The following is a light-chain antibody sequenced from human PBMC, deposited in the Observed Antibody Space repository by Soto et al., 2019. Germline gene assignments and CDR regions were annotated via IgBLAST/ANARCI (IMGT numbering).Light chain of an antibody. CDR3: QQYNSYPRT. CDR2: KAS. V-gene: IGKV1-5*03. Sequence: DIQMTQSPSTLSASVGDRVTITCRASQSISSWLAWYQQKPGKAPKLLIYKASSLESGVPSRFSGSGSGTEFTLTISSLQPDDFATYDCQQYNSYPRTFGQGIEVEI. CDR1: QSISSW. J-gene: IGKJ1*01.